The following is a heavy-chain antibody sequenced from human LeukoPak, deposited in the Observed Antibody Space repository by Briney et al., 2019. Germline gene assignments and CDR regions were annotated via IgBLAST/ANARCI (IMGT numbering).Heavy chain of an antibody. CDR3: ARDGKYCSSIPCYTGNWFDP. CDR2: ISYDGSNK. Sequence: PGGSLRLSCAASGFTFSSYAMHWVRQAPGKGLEWVATISYDGSNKYYADSVKGRFTISRDKSKNTLYVQMNSLRAEDTAVYYCARDGKYCSSIPCYTGNWFDPWGQGTLVTVSS. V-gene: IGHV3-30*04. CDR1: GFTFSSYA. J-gene: IGHJ5*02. D-gene: IGHD2-2*02.